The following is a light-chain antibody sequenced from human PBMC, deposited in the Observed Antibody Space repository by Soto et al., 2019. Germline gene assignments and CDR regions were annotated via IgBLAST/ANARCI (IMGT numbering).Light chain of an antibody. CDR2: DAS. V-gene: IGKV3-11*01. Sequence: EIVLPQSPATLSLSPGERATLSCRASQTISSYLLWYQQKPGQAPRLLIYDASNRATGIPARFSGSGSETDFTLTISSLQPDDFATYYCQQYNSYSQAFGQGTKVEIK. CDR3: QQYNSYSQA. CDR1: QTISSY. J-gene: IGKJ1*01.